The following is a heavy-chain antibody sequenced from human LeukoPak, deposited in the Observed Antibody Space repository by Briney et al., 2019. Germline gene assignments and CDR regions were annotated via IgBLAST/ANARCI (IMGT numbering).Heavy chain of an antibody. V-gene: IGHV1-46*01. D-gene: IGHD6-13*01. CDR1: GYTLTSYY. CDR2: INPTVGDT. CDR3: ARYGFSTVWQGGWHAFDI. Sequence: ASVKVSCKASGYTLTSYYMHWVRQAPGQGLEWMGIINPTVGDTTYAQKFQGRVTMTRDMSTSTVYMELSNLRSDDTAVYYCARYGFSTVWQGGWHAFDIWGQGTMVTVSS. J-gene: IGHJ3*02.